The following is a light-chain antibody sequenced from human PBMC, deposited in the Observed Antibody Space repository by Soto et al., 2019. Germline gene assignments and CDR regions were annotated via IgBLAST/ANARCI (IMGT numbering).Light chain of an antibody. V-gene: IGLV2-11*01. CDR2: NVN. CDR3: LSYAGSYNFV. Sequence: QSALIQPPSVSGSPGQSVTISCTGTSSDVGSYDYVSWYQQHPGTVPKPMIYNVNTQPSGVPDRFSGSKSGNTASLTISGLQADDEADYYCLSYAGSYNFVFGSGTKLTVL. J-gene: IGLJ1*01. CDR1: SSDVGSYDY.